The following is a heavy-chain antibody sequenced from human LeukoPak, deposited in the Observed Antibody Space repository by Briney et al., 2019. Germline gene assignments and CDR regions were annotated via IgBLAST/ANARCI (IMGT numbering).Heavy chain of an antibody. CDR2: IIPIFGTA. D-gene: IGHD2-2*01. V-gene: IGHV1-69*13. CDR3: ARVGGYCSSTSCNFDY. J-gene: IGHJ4*02. Sequence: SVKVSCKASGCTFTSYDINWVRQAPGQGLEWMGGIIPIFGTANYAQKFQGRVTITADESTSTAYMELSSLRSEDTAVYYCARVGGYCSSTSCNFDYWGRGTLVTVSS. CDR1: GCTFTSYD.